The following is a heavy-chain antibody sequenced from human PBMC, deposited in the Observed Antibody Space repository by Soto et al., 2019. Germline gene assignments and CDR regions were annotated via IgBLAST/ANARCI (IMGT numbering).Heavy chain of an antibody. CDR1: GGAFSSYT. CDR3: ARLYSSSSLDYFDY. CDR2: IIPILGIA. Sequence: SVKVSCKASGGAFSSYTISWVRQAPGQGLEWMGRIIPILGIANYAQKFQGRVTITADKSTSTAYMELSSLRSEDTAVYYCARLYSSSSLDYFDYWGQGTLVTVSS. V-gene: IGHV1-69*02. J-gene: IGHJ4*02. D-gene: IGHD6-6*01.